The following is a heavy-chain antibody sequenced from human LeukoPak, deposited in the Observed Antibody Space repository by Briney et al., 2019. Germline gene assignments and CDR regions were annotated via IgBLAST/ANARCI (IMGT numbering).Heavy chain of an antibody. CDR3: AVHRPGYCSGGSCYPGYFDY. CDR1: GGSISSSSYY. D-gene: IGHD2-15*01. J-gene: IGHJ4*02. V-gene: IGHV4-39*01. CDR2: IYYSGST. Sequence: PSETLSLTCTVSGGSISSSSYYWGWIRQPPGKGLEWIGSIYYSGSTYYNPSLKSRVTISVDTSKNQFSLKLSSVTAAETAVYYCAVHRPGYCSGGSCYPGYFDYWGQGTLVTVSS.